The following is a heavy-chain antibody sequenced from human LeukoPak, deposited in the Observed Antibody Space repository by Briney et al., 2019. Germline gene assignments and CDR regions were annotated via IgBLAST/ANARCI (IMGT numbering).Heavy chain of an antibody. J-gene: IGHJ4*02. V-gene: IGHV3-23*01. CDR2: ISGSGGST. D-gene: IGHD3-22*01. Sequence: PGGSLSLSCGVSSFPFSKYSVSCVRQAPGKGLEWVSAISGSGGSTYYADSVRGRCSISRDNSKNTFSLQMNNLRAEDTAIYYCSKYFIRRGGYYYTTINYWGQGTLVTVSS. CDR3: SKYFIRRGGYYYTTINY. CDR1: SFPFSKYS.